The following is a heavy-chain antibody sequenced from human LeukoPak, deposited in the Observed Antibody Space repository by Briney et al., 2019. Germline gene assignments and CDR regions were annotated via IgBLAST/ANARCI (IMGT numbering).Heavy chain of an antibody. CDR1: GFTFSSYW. V-gene: IGHV3-74*01. CDR2: INSDGSST. D-gene: IGHD3-3*01. J-gene: IGHJ4*02. CDR3: AKDRGVFGVAYSLDY. Sequence: GGSLRLSCVASGFTFSSYWMHWVRQTPGKGPVWVSRINSDGSSTSYADSVKGRFTISRDNAKKTLYLQMNSLRAEDTAVYYCAKDRGVFGVAYSLDYWGQGTLVTVSS.